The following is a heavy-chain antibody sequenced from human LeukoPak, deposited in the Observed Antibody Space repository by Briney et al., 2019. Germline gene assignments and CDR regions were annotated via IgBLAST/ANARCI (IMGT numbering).Heavy chain of an antibody. CDR2: ISAYNGNP. V-gene: IGHV1-18*01. CDR3: ARDQGYNWNGFDY. D-gene: IGHD1-20*01. Sequence: ASVKVSCKTSGYSFTNYGISWVRQAPGQGLEWMGWISAYNGNPIYAQKLQGRVTMSTDTSTSTAYMELRSLRSDDTAVYYCARDQGYNWNGFDYWGQGTLVTVSS. J-gene: IGHJ4*02. CDR1: GYSFTNYG.